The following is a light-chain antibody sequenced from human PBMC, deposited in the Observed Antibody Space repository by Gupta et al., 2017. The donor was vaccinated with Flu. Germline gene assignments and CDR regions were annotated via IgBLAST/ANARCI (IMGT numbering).Light chain of an antibody. V-gene: IGKV3-15*01. J-gene: IGKJ5*01. CDR3: QQYNNWPPRIT. CDR2: GAS. Sequence: EIVMTQSPATLSVSPGARATLSCRASQSVSSNLAWYQQKPGQAPRLLIYGASTRATGIPARFSGSGSGTEFTLTISSLQSEDFAVYYCQQYNNWPPRITFGQWTRLEIK. CDR1: QSVSSN.